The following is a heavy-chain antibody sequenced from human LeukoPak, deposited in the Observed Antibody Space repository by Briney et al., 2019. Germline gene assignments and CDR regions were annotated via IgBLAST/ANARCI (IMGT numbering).Heavy chain of an antibody. CDR2: IYYSGST. CDR3: ARHAPAAGFDY. V-gene: IGHV4-39*01. Sequence: SETLSLTCTVSGGSISSSSYYWGWIRQPPGKGLEWIGSIYYSGSTYYNPSLKSRVTISVDTSKNQFSLKLSSVTAADTAVYYSARHAPAAGFDYWGQGTLVTVSS. J-gene: IGHJ4*02. D-gene: IGHD6-13*01. CDR1: GGSISSSSYY.